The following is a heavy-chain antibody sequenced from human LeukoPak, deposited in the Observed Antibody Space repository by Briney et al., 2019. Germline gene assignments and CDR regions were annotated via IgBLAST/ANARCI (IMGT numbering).Heavy chain of an antibody. CDR2: IVYDGSKK. V-gene: IGHV3-30*03. CDR1: GFTFSSYG. D-gene: IGHD6-19*01. CDR3: ARDFWAVTGTYDY. Sequence: GGSLRLSCAASGFTFSSYGMHWVRQAPGKGLEWVAVIVYDGSKKYYADSVKGRFTISRDNSKNTLYLHVNSLRAEDTAVYYCARDFWAVTGTYDYWGQGTLVTVSS. J-gene: IGHJ4*02.